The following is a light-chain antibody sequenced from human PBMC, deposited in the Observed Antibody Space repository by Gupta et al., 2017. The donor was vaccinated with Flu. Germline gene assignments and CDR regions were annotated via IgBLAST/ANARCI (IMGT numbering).Light chain of an antibody. J-gene: IGKJ4*01. Sequence: DIQMTQSPSSLSASVGDRVTITCQASQDISNYLNWYQQKPGKAPKLLIYDASNLETGVPSRFSGSGSGTDFTLTISRLQPEDVATYYCIQDYNLPLTFGGGTRVEIK. V-gene: IGKV1-33*01. CDR1: QDISNY. CDR3: IQDYNLPLT. CDR2: DAS.